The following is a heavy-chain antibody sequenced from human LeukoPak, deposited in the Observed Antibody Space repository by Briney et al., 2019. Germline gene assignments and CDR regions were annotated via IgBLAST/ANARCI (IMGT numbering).Heavy chain of an antibody. CDR3: ARDEDYGIFVNVDY. V-gene: IGHV1-18*01. Sequence: ASVKVSCKTSGYSFVLYGISWVRQAPGQGPEWMGRTSPYNENTKYAEKFQGRVTMTTDTSTSTVYMELRSLRSDDTAVYYCARDEDYGIFVNVDYWGQGTLVTVSS. CDR1: GYSFVLYG. D-gene: IGHD3-16*01. CDR2: TSPYNENT. J-gene: IGHJ4*02.